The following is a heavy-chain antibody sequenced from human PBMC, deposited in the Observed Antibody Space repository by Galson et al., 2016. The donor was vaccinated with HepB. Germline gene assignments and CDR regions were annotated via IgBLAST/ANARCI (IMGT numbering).Heavy chain of an antibody. V-gene: IGHV1-18*04. D-gene: IGHD3-9*01. CDR1: GYTFTSYA. J-gene: IGHJ3*02. CDR2: ISAYNGNT. CDR3: ARDSPLLRYFDWLSPYDAFDI. Sequence: SVKVSCKASGYTFTSYAISWVRQAPGQGLEWMGWISAYNGNTNYAQQLQGRVTMTTHTSTSTAYMELRSLRSDDTAMYYCARDSPLLRYFDWLSPYDAFDIWGQGTMVTVSS.